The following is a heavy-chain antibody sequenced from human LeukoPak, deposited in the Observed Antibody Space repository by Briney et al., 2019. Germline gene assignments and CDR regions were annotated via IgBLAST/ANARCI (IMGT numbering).Heavy chain of an antibody. J-gene: IGHJ4*02. D-gene: IGHD6-19*01. CDR1: GFTFDDYG. CDR2: IWYDGSNK. CDR3: ARDGTGSNSGWYIH. Sequence: GGSLRLSCAASGFTFDDYGMSWVRQAPGKGLEWVAVIWYDGSNKYYADSVKGRFTISRDNSKNTLYLQMNSLRAEDTAVYYCARDGTGSNSGWYIHWGQGALVTVSS. V-gene: IGHV3-33*08.